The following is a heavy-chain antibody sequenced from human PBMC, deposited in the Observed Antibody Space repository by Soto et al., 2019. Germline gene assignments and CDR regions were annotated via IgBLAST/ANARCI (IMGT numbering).Heavy chain of an antibody. CDR1: GGTFSNYA. J-gene: IGHJ6*02. D-gene: IGHD3-10*01. CDR3: ARGVRTGFYGMDV. Sequence: SVKVSCKASGGTFSNYAISWVRQAPGQGLEWVGGIIPMFGTSNYAQNFQGRVSITADESTSTAYMELSSLRSEDTAVYYCARGVRTGFYGMDVWGQGTTVTVSS. V-gene: IGHV1-69*13. CDR2: IIPMFGTS.